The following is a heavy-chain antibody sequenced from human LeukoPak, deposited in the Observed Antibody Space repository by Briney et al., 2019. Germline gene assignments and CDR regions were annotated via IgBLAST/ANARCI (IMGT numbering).Heavy chain of an antibody. V-gene: IGHV1-18*01. Sequence: ASVKVFCKASGYTFTYYGISWVRQAPGQGLEWMGWISAYNGNTNYARKLQGRVTMTTDTSTSTAYMEMRSLRSDDTAVYYCARDSDLRHSPNWFDPWGQGTLVTVSS. CDR3: ARDSDLRHSPNWFDP. J-gene: IGHJ5*02. CDR1: GYTFTYYG. D-gene: IGHD2-21*01. CDR2: ISAYNGNT.